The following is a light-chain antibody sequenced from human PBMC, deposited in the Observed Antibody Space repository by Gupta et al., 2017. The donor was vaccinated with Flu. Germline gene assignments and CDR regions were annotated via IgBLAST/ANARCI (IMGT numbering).Light chain of an antibody. CDR2: ASS. CDR3: QQSYRTPLT. Sequence: IQLTQTPSSLSASVGDRVTITCRASQSISSYLNWYQQKPGKATKLLIYASSSLQSGFPSRFSGSGSGTDFTLTSSSLQPEDFATYYCQQSYRTPLTFGGGTKVEIK. CDR1: QSISSY. J-gene: IGKJ4*01. V-gene: IGKV1-39*01.